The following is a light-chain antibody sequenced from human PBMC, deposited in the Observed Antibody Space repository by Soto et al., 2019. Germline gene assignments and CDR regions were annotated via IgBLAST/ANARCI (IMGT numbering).Light chain of an antibody. CDR2: GAS. V-gene: IGKV3-20*01. J-gene: IGKJ4*01. Sequence: EIVVSLSPGTLSLSTGERATLSCRASQSVSSNYLAWYQQKRGQPPRLLIYGASIRATDIPDRFSGSGSGTDFTLTISRLEPEDFAVYYCHQYGSSPLTFGGGTKVDIK. CDR1: QSVSSNY. CDR3: HQYGSSPLT.